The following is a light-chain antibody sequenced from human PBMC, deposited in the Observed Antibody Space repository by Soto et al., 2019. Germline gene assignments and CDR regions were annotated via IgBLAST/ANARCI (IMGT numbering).Light chain of an antibody. CDR3: QHYNSYPLT. J-gene: IGKJ4*01. V-gene: IGKV1-5*03. CDR1: QSISSR. CDR2: EAS. Sequence: IQMTQSPATLSASVGDRVTITCRASQSISSRLVWHQQKPGKAPKLLIYEASSLESGVPSRFSGSGSGTDFTLTISSLQPDDFATYYCQHYNSYPLTFGGGTKVEIK.